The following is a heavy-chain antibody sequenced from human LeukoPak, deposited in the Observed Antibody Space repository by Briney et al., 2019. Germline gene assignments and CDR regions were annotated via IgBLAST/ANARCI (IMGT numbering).Heavy chain of an antibody. CDR1: GFTFNPYG. V-gene: IGHV3-23*01. J-gene: IGHJ3*02. D-gene: IGHD3-3*01. CDR3: AKEGDFWSGYYTSDDAFDI. Sequence: GGSLRLSCAASGFTFNPYGMHWVRQAPGKGLEWVSAISGSGGSTYYADSVKGRFTISRDNSKNTLYLQMNSLRAEDTAVYYCAKEGDFWSGYYTSDDAFDIWGQGTMVTVSS. CDR2: ISGSGGST.